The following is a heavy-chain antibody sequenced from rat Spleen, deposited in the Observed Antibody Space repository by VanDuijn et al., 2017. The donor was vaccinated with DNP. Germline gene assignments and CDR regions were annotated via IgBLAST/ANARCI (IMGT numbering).Heavy chain of an antibody. V-gene: IGHV5-29*01. J-gene: IGHJ3*01. Sequence: EVQLVESGGGLVQPGRSLKISCAASGFSFSNYGMAWVRQAPTKGLKWVATLSYNGGTPYYRDSVKGRFTVSRDNAKSTLYLQMDSLRSEDTATYYCARSGYNTDYYHLGAYWGQGTLVTVSS. CDR1: GFSFSNYG. CDR2: LSYNGGTP. CDR3: ARSGYNTDYYHLGAY. D-gene: IGHD1-6*01.